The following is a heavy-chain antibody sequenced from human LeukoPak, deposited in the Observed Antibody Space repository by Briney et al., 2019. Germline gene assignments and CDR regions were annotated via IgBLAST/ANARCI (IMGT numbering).Heavy chain of an antibody. CDR3: AKDPSTYTVTTGYFDY. CDR1: GFTFSTYG. V-gene: IGHV3-23*01. Sequence: PGGSLRLSCAASGFTFSTYGMRWVRQAQGKGLEWVSAISGSAISTYYADSLKGRFTISRDNSKNTLYLQMNSLRSEDTAVYFCAKDPSTYTVTTGYFDYWGQGTLVTVSS. CDR2: ISGSAIST. D-gene: IGHD4-11*01. J-gene: IGHJ4*02.